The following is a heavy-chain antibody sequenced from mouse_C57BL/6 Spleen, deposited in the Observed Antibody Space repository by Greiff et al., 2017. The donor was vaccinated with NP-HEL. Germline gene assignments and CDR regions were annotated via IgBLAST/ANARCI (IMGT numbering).Heavy chain of an antibody. D-gene: IGHD1-1*01. Sequence: QVQLQQSGAELVKPGASVKISCKASGYAFSSYWMNWVKQRPGKGLEWIGQIYPGDGDTNYNGKFKGKATLTADKSSSTAYMQLSSLTSEDSAVYLCARGDYYGSSPVDYWGQGTTLTVSS. CDR2: IYPGDGDT. CDR3: ARGDYYGSSPVDY. V-gene: IGHV1-80*01. CDR1: GYAFSSYW. J-gene: IGHJ2*01.